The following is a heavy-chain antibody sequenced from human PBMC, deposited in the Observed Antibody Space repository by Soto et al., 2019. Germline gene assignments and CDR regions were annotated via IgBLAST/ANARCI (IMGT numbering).Heavy chain of an antibody. CDR2: INHSGST. CDR3: ARKGSGYYYGGWFDP. Sequence: SSPLALTCAFSGGSFSGYYWSWIRQPPGKGLEWIGEINHSGSTNYNPSLKSRVTISVDTSKNQFSLKLSSVTAADTAVYYCARKGSGYYYGGWFDPWGQGTLVTVSS. D-gene: IGHD3-22*01. V-gene: IGHV4-34*01. J-gene: IGHJ5*02. CDR1: GGSFSGYY.